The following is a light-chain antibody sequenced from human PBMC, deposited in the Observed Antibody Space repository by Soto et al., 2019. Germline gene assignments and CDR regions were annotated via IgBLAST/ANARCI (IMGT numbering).Light chain of an antibody. Sequence: QSALTQPPSASGSPGQSVTISCTGTSTDIGAYNYVSWYQHHPGKAPKLMIFDVTKRPAGVPDRFSGSKSGNTASLTVSGLQADDEAAYYCSSYAGSGTYVVFGGGTKVTV. CDR1: STDIGAYNY. CDR3: SSYAGSGTYVV. CDR2: DVT. V-gene: IGLV2-8*01. J-gene: IGLJ2*01.